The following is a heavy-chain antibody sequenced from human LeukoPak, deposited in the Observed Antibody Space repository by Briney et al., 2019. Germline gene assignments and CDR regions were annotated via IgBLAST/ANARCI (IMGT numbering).Heavy chain of an antibody. J-gene: IGHJ4*01. CDR2: INHSGST. Sequence: SETLSLTCAVYGGSFSGYYWSWIRQPPGKGLEWIGEINHSGSTNYNPSLKSRVTISVDTSKNQFSLKLSSVTAADTAGYYCARVPGYGSGRFDYWGQGTLVTVSS. D-gene: IGHD3-10*01. CDR1: GGSFSGYY. V-gene: IGHV4-34*01. CDR3: ARVPGYGSGRFDY.